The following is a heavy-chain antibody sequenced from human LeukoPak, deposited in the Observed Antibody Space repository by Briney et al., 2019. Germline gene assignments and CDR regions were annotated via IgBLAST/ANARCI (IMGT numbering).Heavy chain of an antibody. D-gene: IGHD4-17*01. CDR2: ISSSSSTI. Sequence: GGSLRLSCAASGFTFSSYSMNWVRQAPGKGLEWVSYISSSSSTIYYADSVKGRFTISRDNAKNTVYLQMNSLRAEDTAVYYCATRTVTPPPSNFDYWGQGTLVTVSS. V-gene: IGHV3-48*04. CDR3: ATRTVTPPPSNFDY. CDR1: GFTFSSYS. J-gene: IGHJ4*02.